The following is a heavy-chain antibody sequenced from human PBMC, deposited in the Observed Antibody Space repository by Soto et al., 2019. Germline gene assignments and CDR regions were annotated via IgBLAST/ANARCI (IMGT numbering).Heavy chain of an antibody. J-gene: IGHJ5*02. CDR3: ARGTPDIVVVPAAMMEKFDP. CDR1: GGSFSGYY. Sequence: ASETLSLTCAVYGGSFSGYYWSWIRQPPGKGLEWIGEINHSGSTNYNPSLKSRVTISVDTSKNQFSLKLSSVTAADTAVYYCARGTPDIVVVPAAMMEKFDPWGQGTLVTVSS. D-gene: IGHD2-2*01. V-gene: IGHV4-34*01. CDR2: INHSGST.